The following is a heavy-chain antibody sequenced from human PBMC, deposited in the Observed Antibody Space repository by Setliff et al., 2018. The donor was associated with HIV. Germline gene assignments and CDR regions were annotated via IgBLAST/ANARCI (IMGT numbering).Heavy chain of an antibody. V-gene: IGHV1-69*13. Sequence: GASVKVSCKASGGTFINSAFNWVRQAPGQGLQWMGSIIPIFGTGNYAERFQGRLTITADESTSTAYMELSSLSSEDTAVYYCARDQTGVAAAAFGGGSAWSDEGFDIWGQGTMVTV. J-gene: IGHJ3*02. CDR1: GGTFINSA. D-gene: IGHD6-13*01. CDR2: IIPIFGTG. CDR3: ARDQTGVAAAAFGGGSAWSDEGFDI.